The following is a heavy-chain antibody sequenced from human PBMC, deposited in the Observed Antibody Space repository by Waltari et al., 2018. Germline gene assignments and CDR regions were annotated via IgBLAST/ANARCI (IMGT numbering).Heavy chain of an antibody. CDR2: INAGNGNT. J-gene: IGHJ6*02. Sequence: QVQLVQSGAAVKKPGASVKISCKASGYTFTSYAMHWVRQAPGQRLEWMGWINAGNGNTMYSQKFQGRVTITRDTSASTAYMELSSLRSEDTAVYYCARMFLVAVAGYGMDVWGQGTTVTVSS. V-gene: IGHV1-3*01. CDR3: ARMFLVAVAGYGMDV. D-gene: IGHD6-19*01. CDR1: GYTFTSYA.